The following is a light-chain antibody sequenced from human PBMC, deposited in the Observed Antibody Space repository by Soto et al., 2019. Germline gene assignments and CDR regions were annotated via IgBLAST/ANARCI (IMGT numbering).Light chain of an antibody. CDR3: AVWDDSLNGHV. Sequence: HSVLSQPPSASGTTWQTVTISCSGSSSNIGTSSVHWYKHLPGTAPKPLIYTNDQRPSGVPDRFSGSKSGTSASLAISGLQSEDEADYYCAVWDDSLNGHVFGAGTKVTVL. V-gene: IGLV1-44*01. J-gene: IGLJ1*01. CDR2: TND. CDR1: SSNIGTSS.